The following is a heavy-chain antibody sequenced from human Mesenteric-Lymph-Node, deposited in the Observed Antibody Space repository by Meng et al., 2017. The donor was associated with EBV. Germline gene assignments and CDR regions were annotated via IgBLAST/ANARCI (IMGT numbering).Heavy chain of an antibody. CDR2: IYHSGST. V-gene: IGHV4-4*02. CDR1: GVSIRRNSW. J-gene: IGHJ4*02. CDR3: AGSGSYSSFDY. Sequence: QIHLRYAGPGLGKLLGTVSITCAVSGVSIRRNSWGSWARPPPGKGLEWIGQIYHSGSTNYNPSLKSRVTISVDKSKNQFSLKLSSVTAADTAVYYCAGSGSYSSFDYWGQGILVTVSS. D-gene: IGHD3-10*01.